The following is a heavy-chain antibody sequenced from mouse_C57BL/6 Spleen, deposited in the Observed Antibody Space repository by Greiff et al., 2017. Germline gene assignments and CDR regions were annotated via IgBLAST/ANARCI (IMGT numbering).Heavy chain of an antibody. CDR3: AWGDCGGFAH. Sequence: QVQLQQPGTDLVKPGASLKLSCKASGFTFTSYWMHWVQQTPGQGLEWIGNISPSNGGTNYYEKFKSKATLTEDKSSSTVYMLISSLTSEDSASXCCAWGDCGGFAHWGQGTLVTVSA. CDR1: GFTFTSYW. CDR2: ISPSNGGT. V-gene: IGHV1-53*01. J-gene: IGHJ3*01.